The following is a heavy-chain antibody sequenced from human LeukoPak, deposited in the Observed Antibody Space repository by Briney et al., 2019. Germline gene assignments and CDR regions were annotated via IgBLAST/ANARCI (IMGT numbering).Heavy chain of an antibody. CDR1: GLSVSREW. D-gene: IGHD2-15*01. CDR2: TNEDGSLT. V-gene: IGHV3-74*01. Sequence: GGSLRLSCVASGLSVSREWMHWVRQPPGEGLVWVARTNEDGSLTGYADSVKGRFTIYRDNAKNTLHLQMDGLRDEDTAVYYCATFGRSSLESHWGQGTLVTVSS. J-gene: IGHJ4*02. CDR3: ATFGRSSLESH.